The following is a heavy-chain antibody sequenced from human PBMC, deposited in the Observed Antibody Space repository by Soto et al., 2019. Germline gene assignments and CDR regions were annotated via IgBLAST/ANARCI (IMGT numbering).Heavy chain of an antibody. D-gene: IGHD3-16*02. CDR1: GYTFTSYG. CDR3: ASDRMITFGGVIVTTHYYGMDV. J-gene: IGHJ6*02. V-gene: IGHV1-18*01. CDR2: ISAYNGNT. Sequence: ASVKVSCKASGYTFTSYGISWVRQAPGQGLEWMGWISAYNGNTNYAQKLQGRVTMTTDTSTSTAYMELRSLRSDDTAVYYCASDRMITFGGVIVTTHYYGMDVWAQVTTVTVFS.